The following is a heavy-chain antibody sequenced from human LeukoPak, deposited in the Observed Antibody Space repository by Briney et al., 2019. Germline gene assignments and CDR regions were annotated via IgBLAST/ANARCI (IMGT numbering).Heavy chain of an antibody. CDR1: GFTFSSYS. CDR2: ISSSSSYI. Sequence: PGGSLRLSCAASGFTFSSYSMNWVRQAPGKGLEWVSSISSSSSYIYYADSVKGRFTISRDNAKNSLYLQMNSLRAEDTAVYYCARDEYGGNFSGDYWGQGTLVTVSS. D-gene: IGHD4-23*01. V-gene: IGHV3-21*01. CDR3: ARDEYGGNFSGDY. J-gene: IGHJ4*02.